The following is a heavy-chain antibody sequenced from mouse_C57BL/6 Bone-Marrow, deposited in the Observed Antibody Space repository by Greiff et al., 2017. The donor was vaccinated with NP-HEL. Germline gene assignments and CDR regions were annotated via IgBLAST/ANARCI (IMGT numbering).Heavy chain of an antibody. CDR2: INPSTGGT. D-gene: IGHD1-1*01. V-gene: IGHV1-42*01. Sequence: VQLKQSGPELVKPGASVKISCKASGYSFTGYYMNWVKQSPEKSLEWIGEINPSTGGTTYNQKFKAKATLTVDKSSSTAYMQLKSLTSEDSAVYYCAREKVYYYGSSPFAYWGQGTLVTVSA. J-gene: IGHJ3*01. CDR1: GYSFTGYY. CDR3: AREKVYYYGSSPFAY.